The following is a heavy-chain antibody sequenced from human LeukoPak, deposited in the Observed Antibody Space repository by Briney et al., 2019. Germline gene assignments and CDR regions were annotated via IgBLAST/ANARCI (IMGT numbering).Heavy chain of an antibody. CDR2: ISYDGSNK. CDR1: GFTFSSYG. V-gene: IGHV3-30*18. Sequence: GGSLRLSCAASGFTFSSYGMHWVRQAPGKGLEWVAVISYDGSNKYYADSVKGRFTISRDNSKNSLYLQMNSLRAEDTAVYYCAKGRGTMVRGVISAGHFDYWGQGALVTVSS. D-gene: IGHD3-10*01. CDR3: AKGRGTMVRGVISAGHFDY. J-gene: IGHJ4*02.